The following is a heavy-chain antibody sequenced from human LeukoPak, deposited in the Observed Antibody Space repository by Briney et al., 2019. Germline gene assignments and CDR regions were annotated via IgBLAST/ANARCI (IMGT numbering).Heavy chain of an antibody. CDR2: IYYSGST. CDR1: GGSISSSSYY. Sequence: SETLSLTCTVSGGSISSSSYYWGWIRQPPGKGLEWIGSIYYSGSTYYNPSLKSRVTISVDTSKNQFSLKLSSVTAADTAVYYCARHALRYFDWGPSKGYFDYWGQGTLVTVSS. CDR3: ARHALRYFDWGPSKGYFDY. J-gene: IGHJ4*02. D-gene: IGHD3-9*01. V-gene: IGHV4-39*01.